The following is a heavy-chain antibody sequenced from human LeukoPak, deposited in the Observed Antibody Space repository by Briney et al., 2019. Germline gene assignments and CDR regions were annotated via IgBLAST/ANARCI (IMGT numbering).Heavy chain of an antibody. Sequence: ASVKVSCKASGYTFTSYYMHWVRQAPGQGLEWLGWISASNGNTNYAQKFRDRVTMSTDTSTGTAYLDVRSLTSDDPAVYYCARDHSNWNYAPDFWGQGTLVIVSS. J-gene: IGHJ4*02. D-gene: IGHD1-7*01. CDR1: GYTFTSYY. V-gene: IGHV1-18*04. CDR2: ISASNGNT. CDR3: ARDHSNWNYAPDF.